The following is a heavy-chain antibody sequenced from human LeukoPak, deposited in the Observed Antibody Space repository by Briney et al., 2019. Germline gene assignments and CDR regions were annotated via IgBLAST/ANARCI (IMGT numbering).Heavy chain of an antibody. V-gene: IGHV4-34*01. CDR2: INHSGST. J-gene: IGHJ4*02. CDR3: ARRTTMGYFDY. CDR1: GGSFSGYY. D-gene: IGHD4/OR15-4a*01. Sequence: SETLSLTCAVYGGSFSGYYWSWIRQPPGKGREGIGEINHSGSTNYNPSLKSRVTISVDTSKNQFSPKLSSVTAADTAVYYCARRTTMGYFDYWGQGTLVTVSS.